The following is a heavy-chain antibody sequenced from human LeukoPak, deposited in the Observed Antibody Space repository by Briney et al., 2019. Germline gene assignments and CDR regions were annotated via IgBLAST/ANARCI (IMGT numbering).Heavy chain of an antibody. Sequence: GGSLRLSCPTSGFTFPSYGMHWVRQAPGKGLEWVALIRYDGSNQYYADSVKGRFTISRDNSRNTLYLQMNILRPEDTAVYYCAKGYPVDYYDDSAFGYWGQGTLVTVSS. V-gene: IGHV3-30*02. CDR3: AKGYPVDYYDDSAFGY. CDR2: IRYDGSNQ. J-gene: IGHJ4*02. D-gene: IGHD3-22*01. CDR1: GFTFPSYG.